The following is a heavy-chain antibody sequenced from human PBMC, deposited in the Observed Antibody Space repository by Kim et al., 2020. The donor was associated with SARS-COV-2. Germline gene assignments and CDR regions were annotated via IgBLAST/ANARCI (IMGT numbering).Heavy chain of an antibody. J-gene: IGHJ4*02. Sequence: YNPSLKSRVTISVDTSKNQFSLKLSSVTAADTAVYYCASLLDRGTGTSDYWGQGTLVTVSS. D-gene: IGHD1-7*01. V-gene: IGHV4-59*01. CDR3: ASLLDRGTGTSDY.